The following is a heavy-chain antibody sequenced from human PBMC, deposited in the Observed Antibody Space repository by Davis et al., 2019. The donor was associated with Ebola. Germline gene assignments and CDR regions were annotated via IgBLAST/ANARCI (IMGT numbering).Heavy chain of an antibody. J-gene: IGHJ6*02. CDR1: GGTFSSYG. D-gene: IGHD4-17*01. Sequence: AASVKVSCKASGGTFSSYGISWVRQAPGQGLEWMGGIIPIFGTANYAQKFQGRVTITADESTSTAYMELSSLRSDDTAVYYCARDDLVTTSYYYGMDVWGQGTTVTVSS. CDR3: ARDDLVTTSYYYGMDV. CDR2: IIPIFGTA. V-gene: IGHV1-69*13.